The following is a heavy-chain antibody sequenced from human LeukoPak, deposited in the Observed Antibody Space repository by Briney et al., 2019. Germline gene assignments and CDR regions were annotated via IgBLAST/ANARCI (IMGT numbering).Heavy chain of an antibody. D-gene: IGHD3-16*02. CDR3: ARRIVGDYVWGSYRYSPTHFDY. CDR2: IYRSGST. Sequence: PSETLSLTCTVSHYSLSSGYHWGWIRQPPGKGLEWIGNIYRSGSTYYNPSLKSGVTISVDTSKNQFSLKLSSVTAADTAVYYCARRIVGDYVWGSYRYSPTHFDYWGQGTLVTVSS. CDR1: HYSLSSGYH. J-gene: IGHJ4*02. V-gene: IGHV4-38-2*02.